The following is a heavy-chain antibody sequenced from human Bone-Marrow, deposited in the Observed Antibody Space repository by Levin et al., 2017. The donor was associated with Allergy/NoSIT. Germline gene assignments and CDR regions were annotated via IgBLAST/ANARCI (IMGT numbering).Heavy chain of an antibody. Sequence: GGSLRLSCAASGFTFSSYSMNWVRRAPGKGLEWLSYISSGGNTIYYADSVRGRFTISRDNSKRSLYLQMNSLRDEDTAVYYCARDPEITGETYFDSWGQGALVTVS. CDR3: ARDPEITGETYFDS. J-gene: IGHJ4*02. CDR2: ISSGGNTI. D-gene: IGHD7-27*01. V-gene: IGHV3-48*02. CDR1: GFTFSSYS.